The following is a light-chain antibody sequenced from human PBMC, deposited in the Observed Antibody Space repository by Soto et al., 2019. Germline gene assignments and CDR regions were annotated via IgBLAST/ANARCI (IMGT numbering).Light chain of an antibody. J-gene: IGKJ3*01. CDR1: QSITSY. CDR3: QQSYSTPFT. V-gene: IGKV1-39*01. Sequence: DIQMTQSPSSLSASVGDTVTITCRASQSITSYLNWYHHKPGKAPKLLIFAASSLQSGVPSRFSGTGSGTDFTLTISSLQPEDFATYYCQQSYSTPFTFGPGTKVDIK. CDR2: AAS.